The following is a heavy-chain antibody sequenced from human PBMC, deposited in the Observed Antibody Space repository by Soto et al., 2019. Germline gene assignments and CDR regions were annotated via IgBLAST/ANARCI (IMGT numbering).Heavy chain of an antibody. CDR1: GFTFSSYW. J-gene: IGHJ6*03. V-gene: IGHV3-7*01. Sequence: EVQLVESGGGLVQPGGSLRLSCAASGFTFSSYWMSWVRQAPGKGLEWVANITQDGSEKYCGDSVKGRFTISRDNAKNALYLQMNSLRAEDTAVYYCARADYGFWSGSFHSGYYYCYYMDFWGKGTTVTVSS. D-gene: IGHD3-3*01. CDR3: ARADYGFWSGSFHSGYYYCYYMDF. CDR2: ITQDGSEK.